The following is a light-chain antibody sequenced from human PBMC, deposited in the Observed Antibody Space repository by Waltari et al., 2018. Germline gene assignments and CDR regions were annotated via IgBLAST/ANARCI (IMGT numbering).Light chain of an antibody. V-gene: IGKV3-15*01. J-gene: IGKJ3*01. Sequence: EVVMTHSPATLSVSLGARAILSCRASQSVNNNLAWYQRKPGQAPRLLIYGASTRATGIAASFSGSGSGTEFTLTISSLQSEDSAIYFCQQYNRWPPTFGPGTKVDIK. CDR3: QQYNRWPPT. CDR1: QSVNNN. CDR2: GAS.